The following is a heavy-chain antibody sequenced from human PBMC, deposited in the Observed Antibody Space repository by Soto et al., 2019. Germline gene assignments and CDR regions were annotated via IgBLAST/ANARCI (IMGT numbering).Heavy chain of an antibody. D-gene: IGHD5-18*01. Sequence: EVQLLESGGGLAQPGGSLRLSCEVSGFTFRKYVMTWVRQAPGKGLEWVSSLSSTGGSTYYADSVKGRFTVSRDNSKNTLFLQMNSLRAEDTAIYYCAKDQGFLGWIPQGGLDVWGPGTTVAVSS. CDR2: LSSTGGST. CDR3: AKDQGFLGWIPQGGLDV. J-gene: IGHJ6*02. CDR1: GFTFRKYV. V-gene: IGHV3-23*01.